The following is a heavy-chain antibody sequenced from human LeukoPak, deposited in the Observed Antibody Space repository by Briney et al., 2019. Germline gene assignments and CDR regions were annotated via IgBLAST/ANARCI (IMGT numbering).Heavy chain of an antibody. CDR2: ICGSGSSI. J-gene: IGHJ4*02. V-gene: IGHV3-11*04. CDR3: AGQFNPDYFDD. Sequence: GGALTLSCAASGFTLSDYYMSWVPQAPGEGRGWSSYICGSGSSIYYTDSLKGPVTLSTDKAKNSLYLQMNSLRVEDTAVYFCAGQFNPDYFDDWGQGSLVTVSS. D-gene: IGHD1-14*01. CDR1: GFTLSDYY.